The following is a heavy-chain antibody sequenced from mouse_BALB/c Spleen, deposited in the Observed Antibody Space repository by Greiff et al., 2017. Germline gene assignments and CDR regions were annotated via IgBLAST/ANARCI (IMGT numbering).Heavy chain of an antibody. J-gene: IGHJ2*01. CDR2: IYPGDGDT. CDR1: GYTFTSYW. V-gene: IGHV1-87*01. D-gene: IGHD4-1*01. CDR3: AKLGQRDYFDY. Sequence: VQLQQSGAELARPGASVKLSCKASGYTFTSYWMHWVKQRPGQGLEWIGAIYPGDGDTRYTQKFKGKATLTADKSSSTAYMQLSSLASEDSAVYYCAKLGQRDYFDYWGQGTTLTVSS.